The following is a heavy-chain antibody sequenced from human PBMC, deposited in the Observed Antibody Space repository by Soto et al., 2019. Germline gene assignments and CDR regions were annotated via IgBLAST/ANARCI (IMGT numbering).Heavy chain of an antibody. J-gene: IGHJ4*02. D-gene: IGHD4-17*01. V-gene: IGHV3-48*02. Sequence: EVQLVESGGGLVQPGGSLRLSCAASGFTFSSYGMNWVRQAPGKGLEWVSYISSSGSTIYYAESVRGRFSISRDNAKNSLYLQMDSLRDEDTAVYFCADDEDGDSDFDSWGQGTLVTVSS. CDR3: ADDEDGDSDFDS. CDR2: ISSSGSTI. CDR1: GFTFSSYG.